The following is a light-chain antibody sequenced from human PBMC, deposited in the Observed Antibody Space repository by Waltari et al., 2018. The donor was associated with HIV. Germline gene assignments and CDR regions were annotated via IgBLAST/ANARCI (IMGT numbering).Light chain of an antibody. CDR3: QVWDSSTDLRV. CDR1: NIGSKG. J-gene: IGLJ2*01. V-gene: IGLV3-21*02. CDR2: DDS. Sequence: SYVLTQPPSVSVAPGQTARITCGGNNIGSKGVHWYQQKPSQAPVLVVYDDSDRPSGIPELFSGSSSWNTATLTISRVEAGDEADFYCQVWDSSTDLRVFGGGTKLTVL.